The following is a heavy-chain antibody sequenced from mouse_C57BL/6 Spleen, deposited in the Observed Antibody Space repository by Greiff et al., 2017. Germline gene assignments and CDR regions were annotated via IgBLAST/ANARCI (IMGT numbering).Heavy chain of an antibody. J-gene: IGHJ2*01. D-gene: IGHD2-13*01. V-gene: IGHV5-6*02. Sequence: DVKLVESGGDLVKPGGSLKLSCAASGFTFSSYGMSWVRQTPDKWLEWVATISSGGSYTYYPDSFKGRVTIYRDNAKNTLYLQMSSLKSEDTAMYDCARQVTWEYFDYWGQGTTRTVSS. CDR1: GFTFSSYG. CDR2: ISSGGSYT. CDR3: ARQVTWEYFDY.